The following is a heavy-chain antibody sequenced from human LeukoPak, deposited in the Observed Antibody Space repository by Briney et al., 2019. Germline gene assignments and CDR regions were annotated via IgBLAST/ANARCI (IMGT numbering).Heavy chain of an antibody. Sequence: GGSLRLSCAASGFTFSTDAITWVRQGPGKGLEWVSAIRPDGDRTYYANSVRGRFTISRDNSKDTVYLQINGLRVEDTAVHYCAREQSGTRGWYTVDYWGQGTLVTVSS. V-gene: IGHV3-23*01. D-gene: IGHD6-19*01. J-gene: IGHJ4*02. CDR2: IRPDGDRT. CDR1: GFTFSTDA. CDR3: AREQSGTRGWYTVDY.